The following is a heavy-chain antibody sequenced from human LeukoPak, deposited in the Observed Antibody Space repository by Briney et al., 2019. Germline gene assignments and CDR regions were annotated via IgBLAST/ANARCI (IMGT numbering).Heavy chain of an antibody. CDR3: ARGPRENPTPEYYDFWSGIDY. CDR2: ISSSSSYI. V-gene: IGHV3-21*01. D-gene: IGHD3-3*01. Sequence: KPGGSLRLSCAASGFTFSSYSMNWVRQAPGKGLEWVSSISSSSSYIYYADSVKGRFTISRDNAKNSLYLQMNSLRAEDTAVYYCARGPRENPTPEYYDFWSGIDYWGQGTLVTVSS. CDR1: GFTFSSYS. J-gene: IGHJ4*02.